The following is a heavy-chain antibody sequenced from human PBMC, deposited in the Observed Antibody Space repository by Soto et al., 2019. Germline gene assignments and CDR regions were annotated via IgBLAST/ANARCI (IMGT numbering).Heavy chain of an antibody. D-gene: IGHD6-19*01. CDR3: AGGWNGSGWYVVYWFDP. Sequence: SETLSLTCTVSGGSISSYYWSWIRQPPGKGLEWIGYIYYSGSTNYNPSLKSRVTISVDTSKNQFSLKLSSVTAADTAVYYCAGGWNGSGWYVVYWFDPGGQEPLVTVSS. CDR2: IYYSGST. CDR1: GGSISSYY. V-gene: IGHV4-59*01. J-gene: IGHJ5*02.